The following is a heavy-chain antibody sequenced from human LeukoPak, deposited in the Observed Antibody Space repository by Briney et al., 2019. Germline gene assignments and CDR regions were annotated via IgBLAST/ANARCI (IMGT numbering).Heavy chain of an antibody. CDR1: GFTFSSYW. CDR3: VRKYSIAAGRAFDM. D-gene: IGHD5-18*01. J-gene: IGHJ3*02. Sequence: GGSLRLSCAASGFTFSSYWMHWVRQAPGKGLVWVSRISTDGSSTNSADSVKGRLTISRDNAKNTLYLQMNSLRAEDTAVYYCVRKYSIAAGRAFDMWGQGTMVTVAP. V-gene: IGHV3-74*01. CDR2: ISTDGSST.